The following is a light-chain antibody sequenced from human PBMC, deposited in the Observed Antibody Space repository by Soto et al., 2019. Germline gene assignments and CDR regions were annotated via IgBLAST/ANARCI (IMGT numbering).Light chain of an antibody. CDR1: ESVSGSD. V-gene: IGKV3-20*01. CDR2: GAS. Sequence: DIVLTQSPATLSLSPGETATLSCRASESVSGSDLTWYQQRLGQAPRFRLYGASGRATGIPDRFSASGSGTDFTLTISRLEPEDFAVYYCQHYGSSVWTFGQGTKVDI. CDR3: QHYGSSVWT. J-gene: IGKJ1*01.